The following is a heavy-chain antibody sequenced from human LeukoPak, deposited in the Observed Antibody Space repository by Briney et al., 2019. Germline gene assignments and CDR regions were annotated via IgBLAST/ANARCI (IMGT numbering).Heavy chain of an antibody. J-gene: IGHJ5*02. CDR3: ARAGSSSWSFDP. CDR2: ISYDGSNK. Sequence: GGSLRLSCAASGFTFSSYAMSWVHQAPGKGLEWVAVISYDGSNKYYADSVKGRFTISRDNSKNTLYLQMNSLRAEDTAVYYCARAGSSSWSFDPWGQGTLVTVSS. V-gene: IGHV3-30-3*01. D-gene: IGHD6-13*01. CDR1: GFTFSSYA.